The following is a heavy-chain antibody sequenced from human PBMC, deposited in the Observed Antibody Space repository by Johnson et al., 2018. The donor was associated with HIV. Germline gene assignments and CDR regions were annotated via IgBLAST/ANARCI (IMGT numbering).Heavy chain of an antibody. D-gene: IGHD3-22*01. V-gene: IGHV3-30-3*01. CDR1: GFTFSSYA. CDR2: ISYDGSNK. Sequence: QVQLVESGGGVVQPGRSLRLSCAASGFTFSSYAMHWVRQAPGKGLEWVAVISYDGSNKYYADSVKGRFTISRDNSKNTLYLQMNSLRAEDTAVYYCAGVPTSSGYHDAFDIWGQGTMVTVSS. J-gene: IGHJ3*02. CDR3: AGVPTSSGYHDAFDI.